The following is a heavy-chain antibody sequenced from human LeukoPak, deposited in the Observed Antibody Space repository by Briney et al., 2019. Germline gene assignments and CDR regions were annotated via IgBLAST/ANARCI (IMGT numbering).Heavy chain of an antibody. J-gene: IGHJ4*02. V-gene: IGHV3-30*02. CDR2: IRYDGSNK. D-gene: IGHD6-6*01. Sequence: GGSLRLSCAASGFTFSSYGMHWVRQAPGKGLEWVAFIRYDGSNKYYADSVKGRFTISRDNSKNTLYLQMNSLRAEDTAVYYCAKAMSIAAQGGFDYWGQGTLVTVSS. CDR1: GFTFSSYG. CDR3: AKAMSIAAQGGFDY.